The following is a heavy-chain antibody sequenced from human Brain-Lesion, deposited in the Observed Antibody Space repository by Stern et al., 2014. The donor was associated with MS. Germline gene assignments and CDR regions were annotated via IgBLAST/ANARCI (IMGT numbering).Heavy chain of an antibody. CDR2: VNNDGRRT. CDR3: ARGERWFDS. Sequence: EVQLVESGGGLVPPGGSLRLSCAASGFTFSNYWMHWVRQAPGKGLVWVSRVNNDGRRTSYADSVKGLFTMSRDNAKNTLYLQMNSLRVEDTAIYYCARGERWFDSWGQGTLVTVSS. CDR1: GFTFSNYW. J-gene: IGHJ5*01. V-gene: IGHV3-74*01.